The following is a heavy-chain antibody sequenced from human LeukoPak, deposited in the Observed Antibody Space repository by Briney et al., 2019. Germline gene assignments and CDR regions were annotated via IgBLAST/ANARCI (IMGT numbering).Heavy chain of an antibody. Sequence: PSETLSLTCTVSGGSISSSSYYWGWIRQPPGKGLEWIGNIYYRGSTYYNPSLKSRITISVDTSKNQFSLKLSSVTAADTAVYYCARDHGDYSCDYWGQGTLVTVSS. CDR2: IYYRGST. D-gene: IGHD4-17*01. CDR1: GGSISSSSYY. J-gene: IGHJ4*02. CDR3: ARDHGDYSCDY. V-gene: IGHV4-39*02.